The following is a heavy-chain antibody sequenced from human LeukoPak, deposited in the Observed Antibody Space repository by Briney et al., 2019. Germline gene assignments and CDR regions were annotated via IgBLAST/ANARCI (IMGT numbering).Heavy chain of an antibody. CDR3: AGKQWLVSDFDY. D-gene: IGHD6-19*01. CDR1: GFTFSSYW. J-gene: IGHJ4*02. Sequence: GGSLRLSCAASGFTFSSYWMNWVRQAPGKGLEWVAKIKQDGSEKYYVDSVKGRFTISRDNTNNSLYLQMNSLGAEDTAVYYCAGKQWLVSDFDYWGQGTLVTVSS. CDR2: IKQDGSEK. V-gene: IGHV3-7*01.